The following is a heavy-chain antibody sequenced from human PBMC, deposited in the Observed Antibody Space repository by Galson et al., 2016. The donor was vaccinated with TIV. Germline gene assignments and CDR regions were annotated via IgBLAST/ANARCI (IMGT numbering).Heavy chain of an antibody. CDR2: MNPNSGNT. Sequence: SVKVSCKASGHTFTSYDMNWVRQAPGQGLEWMGWMNPNSGNTGYTQKFQGRVTMTRDTSVSTAYMELTNLRSEGTAVYFCAQLVRKGGMTRCYGDHVDYWGQGTLVTASS. CDR1: GHTFTSYD. J-gene: IGHJ4*02. D-gene: IGHD2-15*01. CDR3: AQLVRKGGMTRCYGDHVDY. V-gene: IGHV1-8*01.